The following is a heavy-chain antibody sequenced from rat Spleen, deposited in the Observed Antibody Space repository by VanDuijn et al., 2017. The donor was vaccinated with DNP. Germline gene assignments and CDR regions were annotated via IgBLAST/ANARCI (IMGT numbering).Heavy chain of an antibody. J-gene: IGHJ2*01. CDR1: GVSLTSNT. Sequence: QVQLKESGPGLVQPSQTLSLTCTVSGVSLTSNTVAWVRQPPGKGLEWIAAMSSGGNTYYNSALRTRLSISRDTSKSQVFLKMNSLQTEDTAIYFCARSDYSDDSYYDGYFDYWGQGVMVTVSS. V-gene: IGHV2-6*01. CDR3: ARSDYSDDSYYDGYFDY. CDR2: MSSGGNT. D-gene: IGHD1-12*02.